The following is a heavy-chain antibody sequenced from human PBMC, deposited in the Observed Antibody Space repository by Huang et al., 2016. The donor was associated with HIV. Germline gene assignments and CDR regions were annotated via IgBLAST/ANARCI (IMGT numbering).Heavy chain of an antibody. CDR1: GFTFSCYG. CDR3: AKGGSAAAVLDF. Sequence: QVQLVESGGGVVQPGRSLRISCAASGFTFSCYGMHWVRQAPGKGLEGVAVISDDGKTKYYADSVKGRFSISRDNSKTTVYLQLNSLRVEDTAVYYCAKGGSAAAVLDFWGQGTLVTVSS. CDR2: ISDDGKTK. V-gene: IGHV3-30*18. D-gene: IGHD6-13*01. J-gene: IGHJ4*02.